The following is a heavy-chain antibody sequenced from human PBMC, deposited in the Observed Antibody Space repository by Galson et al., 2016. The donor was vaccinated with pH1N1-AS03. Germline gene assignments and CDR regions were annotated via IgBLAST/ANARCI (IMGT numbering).Heavy chain of an antibody. Sequence: SLTCSVSGDSISSDTSYWSWIRQPAGKGLEWIGRIIVNEKQKTETTHYNPSLKSRLSISVDKSKNQFSLTLSSVTASDTAVYYCARDRAPWDFDSWGQGTLVTVSS. CDR2: IIVNEKQKTETT. V-gene: IGHV4-61*02. CDR3: ARDRAPWDFDS. J-gene: IGHJ4*02. D-gene: IGHD3-16*01. CDR1: GDSISSDTSY.